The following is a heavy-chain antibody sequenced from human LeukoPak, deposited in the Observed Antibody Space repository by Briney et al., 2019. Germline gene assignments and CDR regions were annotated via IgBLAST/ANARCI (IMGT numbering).Heavy chain of an antibody. J-gene: IGHJ5*02. V-gene: IGHV4-59*01. CDR2: IYYSGST. CDR1: GGSISSYY. D-gene: IGHD5-12*01. CDR3: ARAGYPSGWFDP. Sequence: SETLSLTCTVSGGSISSYYWSWIRQPPGKGLEWIGYIYYSGSTNYNPSLKSRVTISVDTSKNQFSLKLSSVTAADTAVYYCARAGYPSGWFDPWGQGTLVTVSS.